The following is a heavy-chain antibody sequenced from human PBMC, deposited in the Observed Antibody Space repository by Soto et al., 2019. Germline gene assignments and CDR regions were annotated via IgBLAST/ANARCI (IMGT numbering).Heavy chain of an antibody. CDR3: AKVGRLVVLIPAPDDAYDI. V-gene: IGHV3-23*01. D-gene: IGHD2-21*01. Sequence: GGSLRLSCAASGFTFNKFAMTWVRQAPGKGLEWLSVISETGGRTYYADSVKGRFTISRDNSKNTLYLQMNSLRAEDTAVYYCAKVGRLVVLIPAPDDAYDIWGQGTMVTVSS. J-gene: IGHJ3*02. CDR2: ISETGGRT. CDR1: GFTFNKFA.